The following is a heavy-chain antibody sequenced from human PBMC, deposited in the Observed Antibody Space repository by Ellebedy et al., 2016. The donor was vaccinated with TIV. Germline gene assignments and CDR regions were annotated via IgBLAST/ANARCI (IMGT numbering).Heavy chain of an antibody. CDR2: ISYAGSEK. CDR3: ASGYNWNDEVLGH. CDR1: GFTFSNYA. V-gene: IGHV3-30*03. D-gene: IGHD1-20*01. Sequence: PGGSLRLSCAASGFTFSNYAMHWVPQAPGKGLEVVAAISYAGSEKYYADSVKGRFIISRDNSKNTLYLQMNRLRDEDTAVYYCASGYNWNDEVLGHWGQGVLVTVSS. J-gene: IGHJ4*02.